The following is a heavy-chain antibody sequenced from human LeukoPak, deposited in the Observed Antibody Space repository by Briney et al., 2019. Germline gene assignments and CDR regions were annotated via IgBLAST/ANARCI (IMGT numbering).Heavy chain of an antibody. J-gene: IGHJ4*02. CDR3: ARGLGVPYYDSSGYYADY. CDR1: GYTFTSYS. V-gene: IGHV1-18*01. D-gene: IGHD3-22*01. CDR2: ISTYNGNT. Sequence: GASVKVSCKASGYTFTSYSLTWVRQAPGQGLEWMGWISTYNGNTNYAQKVQGRVTMTTDTSTSTAYMELRSLRSDDTAVYHCARGLGVPYYDSSGYYADYWGQGTLVTVSS.